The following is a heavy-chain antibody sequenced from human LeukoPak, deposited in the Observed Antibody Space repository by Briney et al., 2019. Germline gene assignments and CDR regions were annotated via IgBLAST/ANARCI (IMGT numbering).Heavy chain of an antibody. V-gene: IGHV1-8*02. J-gene: IGHJ4*02. D-gene: IGHD6-13*01. CDR3: ARGQGAAAGTDPSDY. CDR2: MNANSANT. Sequence: GASVKVSCKASGYTFVNYDINWVRQATGQGLEWMGWMNANSANTGYAQRFQDRVTMTWDTSISTAYMELSSLRSEDTDVYYCARGQGAAAGTDPSDYWGQGTPVTVFS. CDR1: GYTFVNYD.